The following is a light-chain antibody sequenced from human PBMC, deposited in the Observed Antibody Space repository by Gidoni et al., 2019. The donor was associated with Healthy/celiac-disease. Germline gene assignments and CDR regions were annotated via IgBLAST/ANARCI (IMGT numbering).Light chain of an antibody. CDR2: RNN. J-gene: IGLJ2*01. V-gene: IGLV1-47*01. CDR1: SSNIGSNY. Sequence: QSVLTQPPSASGTPGQRVTISCSGSSSNIGSNYVYWYQQLPGTAPKLPLYRNNPRPSGVSDRFSGSKSGTSASLAISGLRSEDEADYYCAAWDDSLSGVVFGGGTKLTVL. CDR3: AAWDDSLSGVV.